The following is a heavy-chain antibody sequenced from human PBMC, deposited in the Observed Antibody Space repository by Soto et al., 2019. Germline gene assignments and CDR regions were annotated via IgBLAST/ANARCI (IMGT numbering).Heavy chain of an antibody. J-gene: IGHJ4*02. CDR3: ARGYRYCSSTSCYGAPDY. CDR2: MNPNSGNT. V-gene: IGHV1-8*01. D-gene: IGHD2-2*01. Sequence: QVQLVQSGAEVKKPGASVKVSCKASGCTFTSYDINWVRQATGQGLEWMGWMNPNSGNTGYAQKFQGRVTMTRNTSISTAYMELSSLRSEDTAVYYCARGYRYCSSTSCYGAPDYWGQGTLVTVSS. CDR1: GCTFTSYD.